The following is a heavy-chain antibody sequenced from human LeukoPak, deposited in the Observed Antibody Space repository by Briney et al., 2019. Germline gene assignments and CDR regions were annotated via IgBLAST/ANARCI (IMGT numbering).Heavy chain of an antibody. Sequence: GGSLRLSCAASGFTFSSYAMHWVRQAPGKGLEWVAVISYDGSNKYYADSVKGRFTISRDNSKNTLYLQINSLRPEDTAVYNCAKVLSSSWGYFDSWGQGTLVTVSS. D-gene: IGHD6-13*01. J-gene: IGHJ4*02. CDR3: AKVLSSSWGYFDS. CDR1: GFTFSSYA. CDR2: ISYDGSNK. V-gene: IGHV3-30-3*01.